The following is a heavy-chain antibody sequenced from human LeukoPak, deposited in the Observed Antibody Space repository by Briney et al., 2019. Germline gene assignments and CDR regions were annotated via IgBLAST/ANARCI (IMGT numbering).Heavy chain of an antibody. CDR1: GFTFSDYY. J-gene: IGHJ4*02. D-gene: IGHD3-10*01. Sequence: PGGPLRLSCAASGFTFSDYYMSWIRQAPGKGLEWVSYISSSGSTIYYADSVKGRFTISRDNAKNSLYLQMNSLRAEDTAVYYCARFSSYGSGSYSIDYWDQGTLVTVSS. CDR3: ARFSSYGSGSYSIDY. CDR2: ISSSGSTI. V-gene: IGHV3-11*01.